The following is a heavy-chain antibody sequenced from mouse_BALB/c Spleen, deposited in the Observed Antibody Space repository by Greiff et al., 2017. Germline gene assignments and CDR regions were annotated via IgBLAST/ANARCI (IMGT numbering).Heavy chain of an antibody. V-gene: IGHV3-2*02. J-gene: IGHJ4*01. Sequence: EVKLVESGPGLVKPSQSLSLTCTVTGYSITSDYAWNWIRQFPGNKLEWMGYISYSGSTSYNPSLKSRISITRDTSKNQFFLQLNSVTTEDTATYYCAREAYDGYSDYYAMDYWGQGTSVTVSS. CDR1: GYSITSDYA. D-gene: IGHD2-3*01. CDR3: AREAYDGYSDYYAMDY. CDR2: ISYSGST.